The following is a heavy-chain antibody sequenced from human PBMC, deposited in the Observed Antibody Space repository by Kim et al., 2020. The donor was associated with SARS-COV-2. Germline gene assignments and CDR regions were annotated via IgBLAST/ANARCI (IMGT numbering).Heavy chain of an antibody. Sequence: GGSLRLSCAASGLTFSRYGMNWVRQAPGKGLDWVSYISKNSETIYYADSVKGRFTISRDNGKNSLYLQMNSLRDEDTAVYYCAKDSPDYWGQGALVTVSS. CDR3: AKDSPDY. CDR2: ISKNSETI. CDR1: GLTFSRYG. J-gene: IGHJ4*02. V-gene: IGHV3-48*02.